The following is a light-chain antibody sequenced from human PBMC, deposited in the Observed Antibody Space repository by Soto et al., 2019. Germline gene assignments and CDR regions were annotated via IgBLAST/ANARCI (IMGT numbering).Light chain of an antibody. CDR3: NSYTSSSTWV. CDR2: EVS. V-gene: IGLV2-14*01. J-gene: IGLJ3*02. CDR1: SSDVGGYNY. Sequence: QSALTQPASVSGSPGQSITISCTGTSSDVGGYNYVSWYQQHPGKAPKLMIYEVSNRPSGVYNRFSGSKSGNTASLTISGLQAEDGGDYYCNSYTSSSTWVFGGGTEVTV.